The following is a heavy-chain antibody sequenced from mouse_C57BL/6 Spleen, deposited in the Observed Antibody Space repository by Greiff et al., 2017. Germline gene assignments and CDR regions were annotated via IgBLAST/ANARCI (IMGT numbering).Heavy chain of an antibody. J-gene: IGHJ2*01. CDR3: ASYDYDDGYYFDY. D-gene: IGHD2-4*01. CDR1: GYSITSGYY. V-gene: IGHV3-6*01. CDR2: ISYDGSN. Sequence: EVKLMESGPGLVKPSQSLSLTCSVTGYSITSGYYWNWIRQFPGNKLEWMGYISYDGSNNYNPSLKNRISITRDTSKNQFFLKLNSVTTEDTATYYCASYDYDDGYYFDYWGQGTTLTVSS.